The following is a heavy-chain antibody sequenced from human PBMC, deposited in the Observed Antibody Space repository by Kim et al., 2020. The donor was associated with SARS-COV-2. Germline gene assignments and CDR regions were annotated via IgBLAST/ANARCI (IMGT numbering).Heavy chain of an antibody. J-gene: IGHJ3*02. CDR1: GGSISSGGYY. Sequence: SETLSLTCTVSGGSISSGGYYWSWIRQHPGKGLEWIGYIYYSGSTYYNPSLKSRVTISVDTSKNQFSLKLSSVTAADTAVYYCARGLVVPLPGNDDAFDIWGQGTMVTVSS. CDR2: IYYSGST. CDR3: ARGLVVPLPGNDDAFDI. D-gene: IGHD2-2*01. V-gene: IGHV4-31*03.